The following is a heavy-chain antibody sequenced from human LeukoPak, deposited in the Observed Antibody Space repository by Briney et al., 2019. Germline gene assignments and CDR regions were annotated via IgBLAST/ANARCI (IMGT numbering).Heavy chain of an antibody. CDR3: ARGGQYSSSWDDY. CDR2: IKQDGSEK. V-gene: IGHV3-7*01. Sequence: PGGSLRLSCAASGFTFSSYWMSWVRQAPGKGLEWVANIKQDGSEKYYVDSVKGRFTISRDNAKNSLYLQMNSLRAEDTAVYYCARGGQYSSSWDDYWGQGTLVTVSS. CDR1: GFTFSSYW. D-gene: IGHD6-13*01. J-gene: IGHJ4*02.